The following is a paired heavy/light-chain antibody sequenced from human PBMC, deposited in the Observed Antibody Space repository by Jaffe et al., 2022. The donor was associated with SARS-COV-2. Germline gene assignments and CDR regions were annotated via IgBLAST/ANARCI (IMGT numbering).Heavy chain of an antibody. CDR2: VDSDGSST. Sequence: EVQLVESGGGLVQPGGSLRLSCAASGFPFRSHWMYWVRQAPGKGLVWVSRVDSDGSSTSYADSVKGRFTISRDNAKNMVYLQMNSLRAEDTAVYYCATLGGDAAVRGWGQGTMVTVSS. CDR1: GFPFRSHW. CDR3: ATLGGDAAVRG. J-gene: IGHJ3*01. D-gene: IGHD2-21*02. V-gene: IGHV3-74*01.
Light chain of an antibody. V-gene: IGLV2-11*01. CDR3: CSYAGSYISYV. CDR1: SSDVGGYNY. J-gene: IGLJ1*01. CDR2: DVS. Sequence: QSALTQPRSVSGSPGQSVAISCTGTSSDVGGYNYVSWYQQHPGKAPKLMIYDVSKRPSGVPDRFSGSKSGNTASLTISGLQAEDEADYYCCSYAGSYISYVFGTGTKVTVL.